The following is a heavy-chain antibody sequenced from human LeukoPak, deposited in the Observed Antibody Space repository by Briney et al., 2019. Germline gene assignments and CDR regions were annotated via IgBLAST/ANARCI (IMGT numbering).Heavy chain of an antibody. J-gene: IGHJ4*02. Sequence: PGGSLRLSCAASGFTFSSYSMNWVRQAPGKGLEWVSFIISDSSAIYYADSVKGRFTISGDNAENSLYLRMNSLRDEDAAVYYCARAPLVRGVIPPFDYWGQGALVSVSS. V-gene: IGHV3-48*02. D-gene: IGHD3-10*01. CDR1: GFTFSSYS. CDR2: IISDSSAI. CDR3: ARAPLVRGVIPPFDY.